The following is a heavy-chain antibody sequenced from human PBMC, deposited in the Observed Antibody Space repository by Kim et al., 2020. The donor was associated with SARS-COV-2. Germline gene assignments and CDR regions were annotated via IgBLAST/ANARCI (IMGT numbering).Heavy chain of an antibody. Sequence: RFTISRDNAKNALYLQMNSLRAEDTAVYYCARGSLGRDGFNLGYYGMDVWGQGTTVIVSS. V-gene: IGHV3-21*06. CDR3: ARGSLGRDGFNLGYYGMDV. J-gene: IGHJ6*02. D-gene: IGHD3-16*01.